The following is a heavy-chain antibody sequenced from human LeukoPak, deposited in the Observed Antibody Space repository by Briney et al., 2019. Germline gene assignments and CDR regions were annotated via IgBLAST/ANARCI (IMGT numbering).Heavy chain of an antibody. D-gene: IGHD6-19*01. CDR2: VYNSGSA. Sequence: SETLSLTCSVSGVSISSYSWSWIRQSPGKGLEWIGYVYNSGSANYNPSLKSRVTILVDTSKNQFSLKLSSVTAADTAVYYCAREGGQWLRGAFDIWGQGTMVTVSS. CDR1: GVSISSYS. CDR3: AREGGQWLRGAFDI. J-gene: IGHJ3*02. V-gene: IGHV4-4*08.